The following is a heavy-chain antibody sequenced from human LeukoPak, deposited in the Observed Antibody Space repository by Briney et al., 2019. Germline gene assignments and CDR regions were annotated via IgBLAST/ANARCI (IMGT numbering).Heavy chain of an antibody. Sequence: SEILSLTCTVSGGSISTYYWSWTRQPPGKGLEWIAHIHYSGTIKYNPSLKSRVSMSVDTSKNQFSLRLSSVTAADTAVYYCARYGSGAYALDVWGQGTMVTVSS. J-gene: IGHJ3*01. CDR3: ARYGSGAYALDV. D-gene: IGHD3-10*01. CDR1: GGSISTYY. V-gene: IGHV4-59*08. CDR2: IHYSGTI.